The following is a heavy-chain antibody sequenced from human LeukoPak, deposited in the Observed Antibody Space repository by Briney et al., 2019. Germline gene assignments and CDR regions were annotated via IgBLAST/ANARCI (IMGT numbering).Heavy chain of an antibody. CDR1: GFTFSSYA. V-gene: IGHV3-21*01. Sequence: GGSLRLSCAASGFTFSSYAMHWVRQAPGKGLEWVSSISSSSSYIYYADSVKGRFTISRDNAKNSLYLQMNSLRAEDTAVYYCARDQTVATITVPYYYYGMDVWGQGTTVTVSS. CDR2: ISSSSSYI. D-gene: IGHD5-12*01. CDR3: ARDQTVATITVPYYYYGMDV. J-gene: IGHJ6*02.